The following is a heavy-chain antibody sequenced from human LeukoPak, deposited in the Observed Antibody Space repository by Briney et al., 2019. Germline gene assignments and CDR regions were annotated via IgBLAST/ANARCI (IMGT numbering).Heavy chain of an antibody. CDR1: GFSFRSQW. V-gene: IGHV3-7*01. D-gene: IGHD2-15*01. J-gene: IGHJ6*03. CDR2: VNQGGTGK. CDR3: AREGVVVVVAATPWYYYYMDV. Sequence: PGGSLRLSCAASGFSFRSQWMSWVRQAPGKGLEWVPIVNQGGTGKYYVDSVKGRFTISRDNAENSLYLQMNSLRAEDTAVYYCAREGVVVVVAATPWYYYYMDVWGKGTTVTISS.